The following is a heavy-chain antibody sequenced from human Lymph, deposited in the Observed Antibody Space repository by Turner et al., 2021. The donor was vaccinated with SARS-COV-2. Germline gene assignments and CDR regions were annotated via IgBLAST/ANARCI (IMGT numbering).Heavy chain of an antibody. CDR1: GGTFSSSA. D-gene: IGHD6-13*01. Sequence: QVQLVQSGAEVKKPGSSVKVSCKASGGTFSSSAISWVRQAPGQGLEWMGGIIPMLGIANYAQKFQGRVTITADKSTRKAYMEMSSLRSEDTAGYYCARIVAPGMGGGVYYYYYGMDVWGQGTTVTVSS. CDR2: IIPMLGIA. V-gene: IGHV1-69*10. CDR3: ARIVAPGMGGGVYYYYYGMDV. J-gene: IGHJ6*02.